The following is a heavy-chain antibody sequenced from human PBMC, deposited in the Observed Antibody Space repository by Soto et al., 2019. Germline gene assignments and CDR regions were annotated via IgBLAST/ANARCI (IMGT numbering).Heavy chain of an antibody. Sequence: PGGSLRLSCADSGSTFSNFGMTWVRQSPGKGLEWVSVISGSGGSTYYADSVKGRFTISRDNSKSTLYLQMNSLRAEDTAVYYCAKDAMPYSYRLGSYYNPYYFDYWGLGTLVTVSS. CDR1: GSTFSNFG. CDR3: AKDAMPYSYRLGSYYNPYYFDY. J-gene: IGHJ4*02. D-gene: IGHD3-10*01. V-gene: IGHV3-23*01. CDR2: ISGSGGST.